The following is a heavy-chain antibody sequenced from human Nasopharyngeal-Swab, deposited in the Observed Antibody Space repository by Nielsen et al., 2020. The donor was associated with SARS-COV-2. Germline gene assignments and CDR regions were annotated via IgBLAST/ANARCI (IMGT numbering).Heavy chain of an antibody. CDR3: AKDDRRSQWLVDYYYGMDV. J-gene: IGHJ6*02. CDR1: GFTFSSYA. CDR2: ISGSGGST. V-gene: IGHV3-23*01. D-gene: IGHD6-19*01. Sequence: GESLKISCAASGFTFSSYAMSWVRQAPGKGLEWVSAISGSGGSTYYADSVKGRFTISRDNSKNTLYLQMNSLRAEDTAVYYCAKDDRRSQWLVDYYYGMDVWGQGTRSPSP.